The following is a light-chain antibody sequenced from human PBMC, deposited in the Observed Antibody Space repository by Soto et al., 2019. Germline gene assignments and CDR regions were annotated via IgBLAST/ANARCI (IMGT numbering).Light chain of an antibody. CDR2: RIS. J-gene: IGKJ1*01. V-gene: IGKV3-20*01. CDR3: QPSDNFPHP. Sequence: VFAQSAGTLSTSPGQTATLSCTASQTLGRNYLAWYQQKPGQAHRLLIHRISIRAAGISDRFSGSASGTDFTLTIRRLEPEDFAIHYCQPSDNFPHPFG. CDR1: QTLGRNY.